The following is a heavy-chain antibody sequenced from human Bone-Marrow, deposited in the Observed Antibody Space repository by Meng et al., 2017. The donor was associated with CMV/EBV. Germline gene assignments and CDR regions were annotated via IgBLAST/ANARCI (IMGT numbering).Heavy chain of an antibody. D-gene: IGHD2-2*01. Sequence: QLQLQESGPGLVKPSETLSLTCPVPDGSIRSSTYYWGWIRQPPGKGLEWIGSIWNSGTTYYNPSLKSRVTISVDTSKNQFSLKLTSVTAADTAIYYCARDRGCSSASCFSFVYWGRGTLVTVSS. J-gene: IGHJ4*02. CDR2: IWNSGTT. CDR3: ARDRGCSSASCFSFVY. V-gene: IGHV4-39*07. CDR1: DGSIRSSTYY.